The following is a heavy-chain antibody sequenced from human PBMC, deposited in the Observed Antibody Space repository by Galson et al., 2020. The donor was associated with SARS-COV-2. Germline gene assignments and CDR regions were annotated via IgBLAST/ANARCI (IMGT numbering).Heavy chain of an antibody. D-gene: IGHD6-13*01. Sequence: GESLKISCAAYGFTLSGYWMSWVRQAPGKGLEWVANIQQDGSEKYYVDSVKGRFTISRDNAKNSLYLQMNSLRAEDTAMYYCARASYSKIFGCWGQGTLVTVSS. V-gene: IGHV3-7*05. CDR2: IQQDGSEK. CDR1: GFTLSGYW. J-gene: IGHJ4*02. CDR3: ARASYSKIFGC.